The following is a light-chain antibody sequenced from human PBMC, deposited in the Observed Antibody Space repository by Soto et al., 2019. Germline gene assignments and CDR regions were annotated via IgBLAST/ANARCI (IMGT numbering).Light chain of an antibody. Sequence: ELVLTQSPGTLSLSPVARATLSCMASQRVISRYLAWYQKKPGQPPRLLIYGASTRATGIPDRFGGSGSETDFTLTISSLQPDDFATYYCQNYNSYSEEFGQGTKVDIK. CDR1: QRVISRY. CDR3: QNYNSYSEE. CDR2: GAS. J-gene: IGKJ1*01. V-gene: IGKV3-20*01.